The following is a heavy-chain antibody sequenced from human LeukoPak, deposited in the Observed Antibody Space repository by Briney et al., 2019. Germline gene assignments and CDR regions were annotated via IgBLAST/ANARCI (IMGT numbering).Heavy chain of an antibody. Sequence: ASVKVSCKASGYTFTGYYMHWVRQAPGQGLEWMGWINPKSGGTNYAQKFQGRVTMTRDTSNSSAYMELSRLRSDDTAVYYCAVLYDSSPNFDYWGQGTLVTVSS. V-gene: IGHV1-2*02. CDR2: INPKSGGT. D-gene: IGHD3-22*01. J-gene: IGHJ4*02. CDR1: GYTFTGYY. CDR3: AVLYDSSPNFDY.